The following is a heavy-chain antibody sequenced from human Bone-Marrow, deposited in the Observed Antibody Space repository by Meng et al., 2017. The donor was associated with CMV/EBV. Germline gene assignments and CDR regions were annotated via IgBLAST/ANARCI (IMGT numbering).Heavy chain of an antibody. CDR2: IYSGGST. D-gene: IGHD2-2*01. Sequence: GESLKISCAASGFTVSSNYMSWVRQAPGKGLEWVSVIYSGGSTFYADSVKGRFTISRDNSRNTLYLQMNSLRAEDTAIYYCARGSAANSSWYAYPLDYWGQGTRVTVSS. V-gene: IGHV3-53*01. CDR1: GFTVSSNY. J-gene: IGHJ4*02. CDR3: ARGSAANSSWYAYPLDY.